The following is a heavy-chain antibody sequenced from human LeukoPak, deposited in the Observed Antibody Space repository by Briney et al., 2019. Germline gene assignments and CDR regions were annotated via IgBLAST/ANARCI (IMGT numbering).Heavy chain of an antibody. J-gene: IGHJ3*02. V-gene: IGHV4-59*01. Sequence: PSETLSLTCTVSGGSISSYYWSWLRQPPGKGLEWIGYIYYSGSTNYNPSLKSRVTISVDTSKNQFSLKLSSVTAADTAVYYCARVYQVGYSYGWGRAFDIWGQGTMVTVSS. D-gene: IGHD5-18*01. CDR1: GGSISSYY. CDR2: IYYSGST. CDR3: ARVYQVGYSYGWGRAFDI.